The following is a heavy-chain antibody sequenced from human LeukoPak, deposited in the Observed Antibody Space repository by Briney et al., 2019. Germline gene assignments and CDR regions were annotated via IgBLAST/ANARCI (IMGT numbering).Heavy chain of an antibody. D-gene: IGHD4/OR15-4a*01. V-gene: IGHV3-21*01. CDR2: ISSSSSYI. J-gene: IGHJ4*02. Sequence: GGSLRLSCAASGFTFRRYAMSWVRQAPGKGLEWVSSISSSSSYIYYADSVKGRFTISRDNAKNSLYLQMNSLRAEDTAVYYCARHMVLKHFDYWGQGTLVTVSS. CDR1: GFTFRRYA. CDR3: ARHMVLKHFDY.